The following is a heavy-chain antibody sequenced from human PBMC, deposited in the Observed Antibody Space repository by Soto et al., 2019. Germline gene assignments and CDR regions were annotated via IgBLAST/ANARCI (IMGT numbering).Heavy chain of an antibody. D-gene: IGHD2-15*01. CDR3: AKGVSDNCYSASDY. V-gene: IGHV3-23*01. J-gene: IGHJ4*02. CDR1: GFTFNSYA. Sequence: GGSLRLSCAASGFTFNSYAMTWVRQPPGKGLEWVSVISGNGGGAFYADSVKGRFTISRDNSRNTMYLQMNSLRAEDTALYYCAKGVSDNCYSASDYWGQGTLVTVSS. CDR2: ISGNGGGA.